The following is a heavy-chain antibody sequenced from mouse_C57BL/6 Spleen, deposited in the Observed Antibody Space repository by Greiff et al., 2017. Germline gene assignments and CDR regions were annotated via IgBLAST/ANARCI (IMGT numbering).Heavy chain of an antibody. J-gene: IGHJ2*01. CDR1: GFTFSSYA. D-gene: IGHD1-1*01. CDR3: ARDITTGDYFDY. CDR2: ISDGGSYT. V-gene: IGHV5-4*01. Sequence: DVQLVESGGGLVKPGGSLKLSCAASGFTFSSYAMSWVRQTPEKRLEWVATISDGGSYTYYPDNVKGRFTISRDNAKNNLYLQMSHLKSEDTAMYYCARDITTGDYFDYWGQGTTLTVSS.